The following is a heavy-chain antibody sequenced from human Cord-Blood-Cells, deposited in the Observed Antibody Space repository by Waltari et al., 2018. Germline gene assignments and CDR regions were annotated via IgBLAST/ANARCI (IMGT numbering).Heavy chain of an antibody. CDR2: IIPIFGTA. D-gene: IGHD3-10*01. CDR3: ARVSGPTYYYGSGSPNWFDP. Sequence: QVQLVQSGAEVKKPGSSVKVSCKASGGTFSSYAISRVRQAPGQGLEWMGGIIPIFGTANYAQKFQGRVTITADESTSTAYMELSSLRSEDTAVYYCARVSGPTYYYGSGSPNWFDPWGQGTLVTVSS. V-gene: IGHV1-69*01. J-gene: IGHJ5*02. CDR1: GGTFSSYA.